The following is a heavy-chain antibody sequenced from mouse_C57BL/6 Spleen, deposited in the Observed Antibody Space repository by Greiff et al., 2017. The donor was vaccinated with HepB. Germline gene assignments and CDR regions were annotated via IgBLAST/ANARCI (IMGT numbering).Heavy chain of an antibody. CDR2: ISSGGSYT. Sequence: EVKLVESGGDLVKPGGSLKLSCAASGFTFSSYGMSWVRQTPDKRLEWVATISSGGSYTYYPDSVKGRFTISRDNAKNTLYLQMSSLKSEDTAMYYCARVLSYFDYWGQGTTLTVSS. V-gene: IGHV5-6*01. CDR3: ARVLSYFDY. CDR1: GFTFSSYG. J-gene: IGHJ2*01.